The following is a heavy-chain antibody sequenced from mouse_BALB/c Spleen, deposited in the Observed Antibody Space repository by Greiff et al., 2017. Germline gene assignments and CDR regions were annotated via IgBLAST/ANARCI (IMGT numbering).Heavy chain of an antibody. CDR2: ISYSGST. V-gene: IGHV3-2*02. CDR1: GYSITSDYA. Sequence: EVQLQQSGPGLVKPSQSLSLTCTVTGYSITSDYAWNWIRQFPGNKLEWMGYISYSGSTSYNPSLKSRISITRDTSKNQFFLQLNSVTTEDTATYYCARRSFAYWGQGTLVTVSA. J-gene: IGHJ3*01. CDR3: ARRSFAY.